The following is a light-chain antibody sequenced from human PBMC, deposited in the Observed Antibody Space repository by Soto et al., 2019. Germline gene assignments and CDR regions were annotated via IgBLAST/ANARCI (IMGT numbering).Light chain of an antibody. CDR3: SSYTTSGTPV. V-gene: IGLV2-14*01. J-gene: IGLJ3*02. CDR2: EVS. CDR1: SSDVGGYNY. Sequence: QSALTQPASVYGSPGQSITISCTGTSSDVGGYNYVSWYQQNPGTAPKVMIYEVSNRPSGVSNRFSGSKSGNTASLTISGLQAEDEADYYCSSYTTSGTPVFGGGTKLTVL.